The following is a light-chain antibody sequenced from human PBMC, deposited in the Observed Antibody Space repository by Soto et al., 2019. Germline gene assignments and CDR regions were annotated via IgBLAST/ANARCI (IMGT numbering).Light chain of an antibody. J-gene: IGKJ2*01. Sequence: DIQLTQSPSSLSASVGDKVTVSCRTSQSIGNSLNWYQQKPGKAPKLLIYAASTLQRGVLPRFGGGRSGSDYDLTISGPQPEDFTTYFCQQAYTAPHTFGQGTK. V-gene: IGKV1-39*01. CDR1: QSIGNS. CDR3: QQAYTAPHT. CDR2: AAS.